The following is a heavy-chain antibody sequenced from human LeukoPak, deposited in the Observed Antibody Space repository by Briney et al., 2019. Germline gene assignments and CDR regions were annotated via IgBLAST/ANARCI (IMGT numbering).Heavy chain of an antibody. Sequence: GGSLRLSCAASGFTFSSYAMSWVRQAPGKGLEWVSAISGSGGSTYYADSVKGRFTISRDNSKNTLYLQMNSLRAEDTAVYYSAKSPRRDGYSISTYYFDYWGQGTLVTVSS. J-gene: IGHJ4*02. CDR2: ISGSGGST. CDR1: GFTFSSYA. D-gene: IGHD5-24*01. V-gene: IGHV3-23*01. CDR3: AKSPRRDGYSISTYYFDY.